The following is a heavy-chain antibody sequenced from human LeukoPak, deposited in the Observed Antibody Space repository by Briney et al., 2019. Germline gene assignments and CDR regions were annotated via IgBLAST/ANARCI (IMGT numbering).Heavy chain of an antibody. D-gene: IGHD4-17*01. CDR2: ISDSGST. Sequence: SETLSLTCTVSGGSISSYYWSWIRQPPGKRLEWIGYISDSGSTNYNPSLKSRVTISVDTSKNQFSLKLSSVTAADTAVYYCARGAAATVTTPGEYWGQGTLVTVSS. V-gene: IGHV4-59*12. CDR3: ARGAAATVTTPGEY. CDR1: GGSISSYY. J-gene: IGHJ4*02.